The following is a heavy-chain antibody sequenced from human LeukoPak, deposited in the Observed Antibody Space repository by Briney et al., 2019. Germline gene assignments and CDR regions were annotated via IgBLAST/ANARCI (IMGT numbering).Heavy chain of an antibody. CDR2: IYYSGSI. CDR1: GGSISSYY. J-gene: IGHJ4*02. D-gene: IGHD1-1*01. CDR3: ARGNWYLDY. Sequence: SETLSLICTVFGGSISSYYWSWIRQPPGKGLEWIGYIYYSGSINYNPSLKSRVTISVDTSKNQFSLKVSSVTAADTAVYYCARGNWYLDYWGQGTLVTVSS. V-gene: IGHV4-59*01.